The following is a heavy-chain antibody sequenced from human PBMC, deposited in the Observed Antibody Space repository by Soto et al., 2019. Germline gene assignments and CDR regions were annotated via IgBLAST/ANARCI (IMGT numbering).Heavy chain of an antibody. V-gene: IGHV1-46*03. D-gene: IGHD2-15*01. Sequence: ASVKVSCKASGYTFTSYYMHWVRQAPGQGLEWMGIINPSGGSTSYAQKFQGRVTMTRDTSTSTVYMELSSLRSEDTAVYYCARDGPFVVVVAASDGHFDYWGQGTLVTVSS. CDR1: GYTFTSYY. J-gene: IGHJ4*02. CDR3: ARDGPFVVVVAASDGHFDY. CDR2: INPSGGST.